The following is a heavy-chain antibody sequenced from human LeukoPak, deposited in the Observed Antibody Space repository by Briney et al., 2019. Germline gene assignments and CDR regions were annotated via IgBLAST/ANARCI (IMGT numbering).Heavy chain of an antibody. CDR1: GGSISSGGYY. D-gene: IGHD6-13*01. Sequence: PSETLSLTCTVSGGSISSGGYYWSWIRQHPGKGLEWIGYIYYSGSTYYNPSLKSRVTISVDTSKNQFSLKLSSVTAADTAVYYCARVAHSSSWYWFDPWGQGTPVTVSS. CDR3: ARVAHSSSWYWFDP. V-gene: IGHV4-31*03. CDR2: IYYSGST. J-gene: IGHJ5*02.